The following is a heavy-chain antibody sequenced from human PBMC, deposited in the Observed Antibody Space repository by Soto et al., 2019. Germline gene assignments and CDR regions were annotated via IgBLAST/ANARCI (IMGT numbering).Heavy chain of an antibody. V-gene: IGHV3-21*01. J-gene: IGHJ4*02. Sequence: EVQLVESGGGLVKPGGSLRLSCAASGFTFSSYSMTWVRQAPGKGLECVSSISSSGNSIYYADSLKGRFTISRDNAKNSLDMQMDSLGADDTALYYCARALSSLRAVPGYWGQGTLVTVSS. CDR1: GFTFSSYS. CDR3: ARALSSLRAVPGY. CDR2: ISSSGNSI. D-gene: IGHD6-19*01.